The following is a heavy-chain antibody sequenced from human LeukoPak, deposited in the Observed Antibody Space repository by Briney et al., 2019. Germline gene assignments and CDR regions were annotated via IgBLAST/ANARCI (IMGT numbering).Heavy chain of an antibody. CDR2: IIPIFGTA. CDR3: ARDPSRSGDAFDI. Sequence: SVKVSCKASGGTFSSYAISWVRQAPGQGLEWMGGIIPIFGTANYAQKFQGRVTITTDESTSTAYMELSSLRSEDTAVYYCARDPSRSGDAFDIWGQGTMVTVSS. V-gene: IGHV1-69*05. D-gene: IGHD6-19*01. J-gene: IGHJ3*02. CDR1: GGTFSSYA.